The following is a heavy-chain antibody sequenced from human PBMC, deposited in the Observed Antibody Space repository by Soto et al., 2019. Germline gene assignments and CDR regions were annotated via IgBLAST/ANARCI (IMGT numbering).Heavy chain of an antibody. V-gene: IGHV4-30-2*01. CDR1: GGSISSGGYS. CDR3: ARTVVVPAAMRTYYCYYGMDV. J-gene: IGHJ6*02. D-gene: IGHD2-2*01. Sequence: PSETLSLTCAVSGGSISSGGYSWSWIRQPPGKGLEWIGYIYHSGSTYYNPSLKSRVTISVDRSKNQFSLKLSSVTAADTAVYYCARTVVVPAAMRTYYCYYGMDVWGQGTTVTVSS. CDR2: IYHSGST.